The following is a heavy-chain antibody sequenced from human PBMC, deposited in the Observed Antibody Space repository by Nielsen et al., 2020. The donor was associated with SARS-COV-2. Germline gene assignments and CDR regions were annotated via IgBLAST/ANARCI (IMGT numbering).Heavy chain of an antibody. V-gene: IGHV3-23*01. D-gene: IGHD5-12*01. Sequence: GSLRLSCAASGFTFSSYAMSWVRQAPGKGLEWVSAISGSGGSTYYADSVKGRFTISRDNAKNSLYLQMNSLRAEDTAVYYCATIVDIVALAGYGMDVWGQGTTVTVSS. CDR2: ISGSGGST. CDR1: GFTFSSYA. CDR3: ATIVDIVALAGYGMDV. J-gene: IGHJ6*02.